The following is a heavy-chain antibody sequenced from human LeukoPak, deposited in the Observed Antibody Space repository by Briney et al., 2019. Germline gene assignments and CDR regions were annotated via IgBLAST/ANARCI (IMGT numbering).Heavy chain of an antibody. D-gene: IGHD3-3*01. CDR2: IYYSGST. CDR3: ARRRFLEEGRADSFDI. V-gene: IGHV4-34*01. J-gene: IGHJ3*02. CDR1: GGSFSGYY. Sequence: SETLSLTCAVYGGSFSGYYWSWLRQPPGKGLEWIGSIYYSGSTYYNPSLKSRVTISVDTSKNQFSLKLSSVTAADTAVYYCARRRFLEEGRADSFDIWGQGTMVTVSS.